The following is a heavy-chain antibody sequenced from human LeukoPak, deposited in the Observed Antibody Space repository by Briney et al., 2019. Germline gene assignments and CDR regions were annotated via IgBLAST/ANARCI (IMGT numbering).Heavy chain of an antibody. Sequence: SETLSLTYAVYGGSFSGYYWSWIRQPPGKGLEWIGEINHSGSTNYNPSLKSRVTISVDTSKNQFSLKLSSVTAADTAVYYCARLRGSRIQLWSRYFDYWGQGTLVTVSS. D-gene: IGHD5-18*01. CDR1: GGSFSGYY. V-gene: IGHV4-34*01. CDR3: ARLRGSRIQLWSRYFDY. CDR2: INHSGST. J-gene: IGHJ4*02.